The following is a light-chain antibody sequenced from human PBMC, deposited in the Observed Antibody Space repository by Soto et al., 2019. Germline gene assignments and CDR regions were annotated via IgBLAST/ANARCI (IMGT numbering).Light chain of an antibody. CDR3: QQYDKWPPLT. V-gene: IGKV3-15*01. CDR1: QSVGSN. Sequence: EIVMTQSPATLSVSPGETATLSCWASQSVGSNLAWYQQKPGQAPRLLIYGASTTATGVPASFRGSGSGTQFTLTICSLQPEDFGVYYCQQYDKWPPLTFGGGTKVDI. J-gene: IGKJ4*02. CDR2: GAS.